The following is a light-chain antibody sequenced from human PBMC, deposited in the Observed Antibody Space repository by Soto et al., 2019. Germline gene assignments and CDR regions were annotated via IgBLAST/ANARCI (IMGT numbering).Light chain of an antibody. CDR2: EVS. Sequence: QSVLTQRASVSGSPGQSITISCTGTSSDVGGYNYVSWYQQHPGEAPKLVIFEVSSRPSGVSNRFSGSKSGNTASLTISGLQAEDDADYYCSSYTTITTYVIFGGGTKLTVL. J-gene: IGLJ2*01. CDR1: SSDVGGYNY. CDR3: SSYTTITTYVI. V-gene: IGLV2-14*01.